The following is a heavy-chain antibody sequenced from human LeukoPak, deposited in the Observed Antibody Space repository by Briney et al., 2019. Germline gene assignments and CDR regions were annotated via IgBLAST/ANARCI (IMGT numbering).Heavy chain of an antibody. CDR2: MNPNSGNT. D-gene: IGHD6-13*01. V-gene: IGHV1-8*01. Sequence: ASVKVSCKASGYTLTSYDINWVRQATGQWLEWMGWMNPNSGNTGYAQKFQGRVTMTRNTSISTAYMELSSLRSEDTAVYYCASLPHSSSWYDYWGQGTLVTVSS. J-gene: IGHJ4*02. CDR1: GYTLTSYD. CDR3: ASLPHSSSWYDY.